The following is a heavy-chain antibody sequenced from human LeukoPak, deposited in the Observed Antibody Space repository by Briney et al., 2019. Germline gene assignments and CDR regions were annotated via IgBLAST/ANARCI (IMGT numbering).Heavy chain of an antibody. CDR2: INPNSGGT. Sequence: ASVKVSCKASGYTFTGYYMHWVRQAPGQGLEWMGWINPNSGGTNYAQKFQGRVTMTRDTSISTAYMELSSLRSEDTAVYYCARDLAPYSGSLHAFDIWGQGTMVTVSS. CDR1: GYTFTGYY. D-gene: IGHD1-26*01. J-gene: IGHJ3*02. CDR3: ARDLAPYSGSLHAFDI. V-gene: IGHV1-2*02.